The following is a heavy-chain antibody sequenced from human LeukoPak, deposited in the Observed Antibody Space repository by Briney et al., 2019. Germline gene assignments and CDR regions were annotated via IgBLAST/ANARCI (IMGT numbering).Heavy chain of an antibody. V-gene: IGHV4-38-2*02. CDR3: ARDNLGFGDLSKYYFDY. D-gene: IGHD3-16*01. J-gene: IGHJ4*02. CDR2: IYHSGST. Sequence: SETLSLTCSVSGYSLSSAYYWGWIRQPPGKGLEWIGSIYHSGSTYYNPSLKSRVTISVDTSKNQFSLKLTSVTAADTAVYYCARDNLGFGDLSKYYFDYWGQGTLVTVSS. CDR1: GYSLSSAYY.